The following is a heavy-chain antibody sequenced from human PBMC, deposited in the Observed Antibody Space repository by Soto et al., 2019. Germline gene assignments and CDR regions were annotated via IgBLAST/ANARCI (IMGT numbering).Heavy chain of an antibody. CDR1: GYTFTSFY. J-gene: IGHJ4*02. D-gene: IGHD3-10*01. CDR3: ARAGRATVSLYMFDF. Sequence: QVPLVQSGAEVKKPGASLKISCKASGYTFTSFYIHWVRQAPGQGLEWMALINPTGGSASYAQRFRGRVTVTRDTSTGTVYMGMRSLKPEDTAGYYCARAGRATVSLYMFDFWGQGTQVTVSS. CDR2: INPTGGSA. V-gene: IGHV1-46*01.